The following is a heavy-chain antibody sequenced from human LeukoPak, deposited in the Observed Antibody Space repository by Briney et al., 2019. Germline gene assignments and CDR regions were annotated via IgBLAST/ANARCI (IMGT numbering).Heavy chain of an antibody. CDR3: ARDYGDYSFDY. Sequence: SETLSLTCAVSGYSISSGYYWGWIRQPPGKGLEWIGSIYHSGGTYYNPSLKSRVTISVDTSKNQFSLKLSSVTAADTAVYYCARDYGDYSFDYWGQGTLVTVSS. D-gene: IGHD4-17*01. CDR1: GYSISSGYY. CDR2: IYHSGGT. V-gene: IGHV4-38-2*02. J-gene: IGHJ4*02.